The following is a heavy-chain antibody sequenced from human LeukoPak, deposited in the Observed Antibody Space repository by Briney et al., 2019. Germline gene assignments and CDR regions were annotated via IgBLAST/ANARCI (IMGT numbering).Heavy chain of an antibody. Sequence: PGGSLRLSCAASGFTFSDYYMSWVRQAPGKGLEWVGRIKSKTDGGTTDYAAPVKGRFTISRDDSKNTLYLQMNSLKTEDTAVYYCTTFRYYYDSSGYYYYYMDVWGKGTTVTISS. CDR3: TTFRYYYDSSGYYYYYMDV. V-gene: IGHV3-15*01. CDR1: GFTFSDYY. D-gene: IGHD3-22*01. CDR2: IKSKTDGGTT. J-gene: IGHJ6*03.